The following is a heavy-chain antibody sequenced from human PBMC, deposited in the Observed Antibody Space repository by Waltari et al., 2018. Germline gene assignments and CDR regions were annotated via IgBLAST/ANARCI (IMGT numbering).Heavy chain of an antibody. D-gene: IGHD1-1*01. Sequence: QVQLVQSGAEVKKPGASVKVSCKASGYTFTSYGISWVRQAPGQGLEWMGWISAYNGNTNYAQKLQGRVTMTTDTSTSTAYMELRSLRSDDTAVYYCARALLQPELGIEADSNFDYWGQGTLVTVSS. J-gene: IGHJ4*02. CDR1: GYTFTSYG. CDR2: ISAYNGNT. V-gene: IGHV1-18*01. CDR3: ARALLQPELGIEADSNFDY.